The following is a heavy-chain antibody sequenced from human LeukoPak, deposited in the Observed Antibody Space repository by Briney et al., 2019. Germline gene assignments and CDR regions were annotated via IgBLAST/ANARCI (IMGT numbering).Heavy chain of an antibody. J-gene: IGHJ4*02. Sequence: GGSLRLSCAASGFGFSSYAMDWVRQAPGKGLEWVALISFDGGNKYYADSVKGRFTISRDNSKKTLYLQMNSLRAEDTAVYYCARGAYDTDGYYFYFDSWGQGTLVTVSS. V-gene: IGHV3-33*01. CDR2: ISFDGGNK. D-gene: IGHD3-22*01. CDR3: ARGAYDTDGYYFYFDS. CDR1: GFGFSSYA.